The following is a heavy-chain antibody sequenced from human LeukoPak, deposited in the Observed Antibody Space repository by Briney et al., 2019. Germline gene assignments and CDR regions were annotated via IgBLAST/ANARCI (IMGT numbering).Heavy chain of an antibody. CDR1: GGSFSGYY. CDR2: INHSGST. D-gene: IGHD3-10*01. J-gene: IGHJ4*02. CDR3: ACDEGVRGFDY. Sequence: PSETLSLTCAVYGGSFSGYYWSWIRQPPGKGLEWIGEINHSGSTNYNPSLKSRVTISVDTSKNQFSLKLSSVTAADTAVYYCACDEGVRGFDYWGQGTLVTVSS. V-gene: IGHV4-34*01.